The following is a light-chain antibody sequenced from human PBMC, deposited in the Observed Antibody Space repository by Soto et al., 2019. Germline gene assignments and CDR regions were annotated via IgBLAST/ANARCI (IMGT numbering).Light chain of an antibody. V-gene: IGKV3-20*01. Sequence: ENVLTQSPGPLSLSPGERATLSCSASPTVSSYLNWYQQRPGQAPGLLIYGPSKRANGTPDRFSGSGSGTDFTLTISRLEPKDFALYYWQQYGTSPITFGQGTRLEIK. J-gene: IGKJ5*01. CDR2: GPS. CDR1: PTVSSY. CDR3: QQYGTSPIT.